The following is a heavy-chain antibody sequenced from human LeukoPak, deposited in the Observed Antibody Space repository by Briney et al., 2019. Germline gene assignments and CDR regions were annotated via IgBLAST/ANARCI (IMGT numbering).Heavy chain of an antibody. D-gene: IGHD6-19*01. CDR3: ARISTSVAGADY. Sequence: GGSLRLSCAASGFTFSTSWMSWVRQAPGKGLEWVANIKRDGSEKYYVDSVKGRFTISRDNSKNSLYLQMDSLRAEDTAVYYCARISTSVAGADYWSQGTLVTVSS. CDR1: GFTFSTSW. V-gene: IGHV3-7*01. CDR2: IKRDGSEK. J-gene: IGHJ4*02.